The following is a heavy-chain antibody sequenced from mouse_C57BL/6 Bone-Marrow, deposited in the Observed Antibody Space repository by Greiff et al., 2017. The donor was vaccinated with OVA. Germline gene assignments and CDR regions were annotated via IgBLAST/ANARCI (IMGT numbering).Heavy chain of an antibody. CDR2: IYPGDGDT. CDR3: ARHDDGYYASYFDY. CDR1: GYAFSSSW. D-gene: IGHD2-3*01. Sequence: VQLQESGPELVKPGASVKLSCKASGYAFSSSWMNWVKQRPGKGLAWIGRIYPGDGDTNYNGKFKGKATLTADKSSSTANMQLSSLTSEDSAVYFGARHDDGYYASYFDYWGQGTTLTVSS. V-gene: IGHV1-82*01. J-gene: IGHJ2*01.